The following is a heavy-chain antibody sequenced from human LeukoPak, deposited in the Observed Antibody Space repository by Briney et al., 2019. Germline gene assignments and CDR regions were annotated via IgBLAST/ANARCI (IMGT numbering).Heavy chain of an antibody. CDR3: ARGGYYGSGDYYMDV. CDR1: GGTFSNYA. D-gene: IGHD3-10*01. CDR2: IIPIFGTA. J-gene: IGHJ6*03. Sequence: GASVKVSCKASGGTFSNYAISWVRQAPGQGLEWMGGIIPIFGTANYAQKFQGRVTITADKSTSTAYMELSSLRSEDTAVYYCARGGYYGSGDYYMDVWGKGTTVTVSS. V-gene: IGHV1-69*06.